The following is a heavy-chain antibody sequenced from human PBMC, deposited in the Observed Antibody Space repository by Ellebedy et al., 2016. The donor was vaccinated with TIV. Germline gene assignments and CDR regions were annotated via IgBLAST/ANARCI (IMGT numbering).Heavy chain of an antibody. J-gene: IGHJ6*02. D-gene: IGHD2-8*01. CDR1: GYTFTSYG. CDR3: ARGMAPYGMDV. Sequence: AASVKVSCKASGYTFTSYGISWVRQAPGQGLEWMGWINPNSGGTNYAQKFQGRVIMTRDTSISTAYMELSRLRSDDTAVYYCARGMAPYGMDVWGQGTTVTVSS. V-gene: IGHV1-2*02. CDR2: INPNSGGT.